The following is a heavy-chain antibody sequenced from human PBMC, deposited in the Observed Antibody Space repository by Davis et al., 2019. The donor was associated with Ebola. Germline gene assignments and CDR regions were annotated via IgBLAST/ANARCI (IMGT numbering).Heavy chain of an antibody. Sequence: SVKVSCKASGGTFSSYAISWVRQAPGQGLEWMGEIIPIFGTANYAQKFQGRVTITADESTSTAYMELSSLRSEDTAVYYCARNPIYYYDSSGYNFPRFDYWGQGTLVTVSS. CDR2: IIPIFGTA. CDR3: ARNPIYYYDSSGYNFPRFDY. CDR1: GGTFSSYA. J-gene: IGHJ4*02. D-gene: IGHD3-22*01. V-gene: IGHV1-69*13.